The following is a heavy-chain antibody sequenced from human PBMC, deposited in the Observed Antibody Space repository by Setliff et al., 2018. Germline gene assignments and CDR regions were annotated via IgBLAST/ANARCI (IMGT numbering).Heavy chain of an antibody. CDR1: TFTFSKYA. CDR3: RLWLHETMRDY. V-gene: IGHV3-53*01. Sequence: LRLSCVASTFTFSKYAITWVRQAPGKGLEWVSVTYVGGATNYADSVKGRFTISRDNSKNTLYLQMSSLRADDTAVYFCRLWLHETMRDYWGQGTLVTVSS. CDR2: TYVGGAT. J-gene: IGHJ4*02. D-gene: IGHD3-10*01.